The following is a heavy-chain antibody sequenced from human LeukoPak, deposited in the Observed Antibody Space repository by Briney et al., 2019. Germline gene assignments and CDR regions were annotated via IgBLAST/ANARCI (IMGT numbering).Heavy chain of an antibody. CDR2: MSHSGST. CDR1: GGSMKSFY. Sequence: SETLSLTCTVSGGSMKSFYWNWIRQSPGKGLEWIGYMSHSGSTNYNPSLETRVSMSVDTSKNHFSLKLSSVTAADTAVYYCASQNMVRGVITEDYWGQGTLVTVSS. V-gene: IGHV4-59*01. CDR3: ASQNMVRGVITEDY. J-gene: IGHJ4*02. D-gene: IGHD3-10*01.